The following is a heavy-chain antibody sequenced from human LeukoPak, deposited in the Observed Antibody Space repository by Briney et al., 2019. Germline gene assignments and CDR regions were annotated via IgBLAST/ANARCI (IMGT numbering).Heavy chain of an antibody. CDR2: SSYDGTIE. Sequence: GGSLRLSCAASGFTFSKYAMDWVRQAPGKGLEWVAVSSYDGTIEYYADSVKGRFTISRDNSKNTLYLQMNSLRAEDTAVYYCAKVRANYDILTGYAAFDYWGQGTLVTVSS. V-gene: IGHV3-30*04. J-gene: IGHJ4*02. CDR1: GFTFSKYA. CDR3: AKVRANYDILTGYAAFDY. D-gene: IGHD3-9*01.